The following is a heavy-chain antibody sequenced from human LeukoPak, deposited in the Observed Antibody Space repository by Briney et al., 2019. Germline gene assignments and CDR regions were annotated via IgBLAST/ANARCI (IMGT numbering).Heavy chain of an antibody. CDR2: ISYDGSNK. J-gene: IGHJ4*02. CDR1: GFTFSSYG. D-gene: IGHD6-13*01. CDR3: AKDRAAAGIDTFDY. V-gene: IGHV3-30*18. Sequence: GSLRLSCAASGFTFSSYGMHWVRQAPGKGLEWVAVISYDGSNKYYADSVKGRFTISRDNSKNTLYLQMNSLRAEDTAVYYCAKDRAAAGIDTFDYWGQGTLVTVSS.